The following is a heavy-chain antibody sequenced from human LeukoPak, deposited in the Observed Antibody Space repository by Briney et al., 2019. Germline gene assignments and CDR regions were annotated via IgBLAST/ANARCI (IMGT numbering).Heavy chain of an antibody. D-gene: IGHD6-13*01. CDR1: GGTFSSYA. J-gene: IGHJ6*03. V-gene: IGHV1-69*05. CDR2: IIPIFGTA. CDR3: ARWGYSSSWYYYYYMDV. Sequence: SVKVSCKASGGTFSSYAISWVRQAPGQGLEWMGGIIPIFGTANYAQKFQGRVTITTDESTSTAYMELSSLRSEDTAVYYCARWGYSSSWYYYYYMDVWGKGTTVTVSS.